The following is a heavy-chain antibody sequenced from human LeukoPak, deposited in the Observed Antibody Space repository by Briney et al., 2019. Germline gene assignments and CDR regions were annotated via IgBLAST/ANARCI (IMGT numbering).Heavy chain of an antibody. Sequence: ASVKVSCKASGGTFSSYAISWVRQAPGQGLEWMGGIIPIFGTANYAQKFQGRVTITADESTSTAYKELSSLRSEDTAVYYCARDQYQLLTGAFDYWGQGTLVTVSS. D-gene: IGHD2-2*01. J-gene: IGHJ4*02. CDR1: GGTFSSYA. V-gene: IGHV1-69*13. CDR2: IIPIFGTA. CDR3: ARDQYQLLTGAFDY.